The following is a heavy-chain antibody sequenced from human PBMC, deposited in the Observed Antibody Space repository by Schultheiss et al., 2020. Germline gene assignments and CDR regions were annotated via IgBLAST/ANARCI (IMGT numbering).Heavy chain of an antibody. CDR1: GFTFSSYA. CDR2: ISGSGGIT. Sequence: GGSLRLSCAASGFTFSSYAMSWVRQAPGKGLEWVSAISGSGGITYYADSVKGRFTISRDNSKNTLYLQMNSLRAEDTAVYYCAKDATLYDFWCGYYFDYWGQGTLVTVSS. J-gene: IGHJ4*02. CDR3: AKDATLYDFWCGYYFDY. D-gene: IGHD3-3*01. V-gene: IGHV3-23*01.